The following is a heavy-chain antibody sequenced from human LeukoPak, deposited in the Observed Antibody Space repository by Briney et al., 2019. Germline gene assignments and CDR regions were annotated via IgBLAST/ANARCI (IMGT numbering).Heavy chain of an antibody. V-gene: IGHV3-21*01. CDR2: ISSSSSYI. Sequence: GGSLRLSCAASGFTFSSYSMNWVRQAPGKGLEWVSSISSSSSYIYYADSVKGRFTISRDNAKNSLYLQMNSLRAEDTAVYYCARGRGELLRGFDYWGQGTLVTVSS. CDR1: GFTFSSYS. J-gene: IGHJ4*02. D-gene: IGHD1-26*01. CDR3: ARGRGELLRGFDY.